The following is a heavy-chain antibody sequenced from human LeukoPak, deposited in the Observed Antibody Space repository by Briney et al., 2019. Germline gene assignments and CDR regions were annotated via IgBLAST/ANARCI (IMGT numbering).Heavy chain of an antibody. J-gene: IGHJ5*02. CDR2: ISAYNGNT. CDR1: RYTFTSYG. Sequence: GASVKVSCKPSRYTFTSYGISWVRQAPGQGLEGMGWISAYNGNTNYAQKLQGRVTMTTDTSTSTAYMELRSLRSDDTAVYYCARDVSLPRWFDRWGQGTLVTVSS. V-gene: IGHV1-18*01. CDR3: ARDVSLPRWFDR.